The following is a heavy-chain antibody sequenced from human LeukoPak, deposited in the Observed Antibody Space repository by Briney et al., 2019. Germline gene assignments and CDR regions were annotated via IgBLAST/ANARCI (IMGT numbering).Heavy chain of an antibody. CDR1: GFSFSSAW. CDR3: ARDWYYAIDY. D-gene: IGHD2-2*01. J-gene: IGHJ4*02. CDR2: ITSDGSTT. V-gene: IGHV3-74*01. Sequence: GGSLRLSCAASGFSFSSAWMHWVRQAPGEAVVAVPRITSDGSTTWYADSVRGRFTISRDNAKNTLYLQMNSLRVDDTAVYYCARDWYYAIDYWGQGTLVTVSS.